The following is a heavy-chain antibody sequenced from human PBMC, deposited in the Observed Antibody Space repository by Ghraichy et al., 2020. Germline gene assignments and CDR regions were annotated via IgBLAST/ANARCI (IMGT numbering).Heavy chain of an antibody. V-gene: IGHV4-34*01. CDR3: ARGLNAGS. CDR2: INHSGST. D-gene: IGHD3-10*01. CDR1: GGSFSGYY. J-gene: IGHJ4*02. Sequence: SETLSLTCAVYGGSFSGYYWSWIRQPPGKGLEWIGEINHSGSTNYNPSLKSRVTISVDTSKNQFSLKLSSVTAADTAVYYCARGLNAGSWGQGTLVTVSS.